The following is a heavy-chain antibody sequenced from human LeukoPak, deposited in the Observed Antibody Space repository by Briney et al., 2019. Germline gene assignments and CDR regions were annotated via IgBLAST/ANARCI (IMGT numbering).Heavy chain of an antibody. CDR2: ISGSGGST. D-gene: IGHD2-2*01. Sequence: GGSLRLSCAASGFTFSSYAMSWVRQAPGKGLEWVSAISGSGGSTYYADSVKGRFTISRDNSKNALYLQMNSLRAEDTAVYYCAKDRTPVVPAFSGMDVWGQGTTVTVSS. V-gene: IGHV3-23*01. CDR3: AKDRTPVVPAFSGMDV. J-gene: IGHJ6*02. CDR1: GFTFSSYA.